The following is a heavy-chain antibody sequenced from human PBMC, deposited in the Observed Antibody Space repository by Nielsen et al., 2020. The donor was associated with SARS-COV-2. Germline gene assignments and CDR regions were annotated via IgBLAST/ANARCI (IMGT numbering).Heavy chain of an antibody. CDR1: GGSISSGSYY. J-gene: IGHJ4*02. Sequence: SETLSLTCTVSGGSISSGSYYWSWIRQPAGKGLEWIGRIYTSGSTDYNPSLKSRVTISVDTSKNQFSLKLSSVTAADTAVYYCAREYYGYWGQGTLVSVSS. CDR3: AREYYGY. CDR2: IYTSGST. V-gene: IGHV4-61*02.